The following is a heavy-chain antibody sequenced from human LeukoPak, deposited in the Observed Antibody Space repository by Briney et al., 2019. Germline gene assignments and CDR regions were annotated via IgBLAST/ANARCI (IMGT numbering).Heavy chain of an antibody. CDR2: INQDGSQT. J-gene: IGHJ4*02. Sequence: GGSLRLSCAASGFTFSGYWMSWVRQTPGKGLEWVANINQDGSQTYYEDSVKGRFTISRDNAKNSMYLQMNSLSAEDTAVYFCATDGRSGRHDFDYWGQGTLVTVSS. D-gene: IGHD3-10*01. CDR3: ATDGRSGRHDFDY. CDR1: GFTFSGYW. V-gene: IGHV3-7*01.